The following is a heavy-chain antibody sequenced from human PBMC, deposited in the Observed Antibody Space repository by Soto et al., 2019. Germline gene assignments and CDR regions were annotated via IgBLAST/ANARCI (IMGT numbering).Heavy chain of an antibody. CDR1: GYTFISYG. J-gene: IGHJ4*02. CDR3: VRDETYSSYYSDY. D-gene: IGHD5-18*01. Sequence: ASVKVSCKASGYTFISYGFSWVRQAPGQGLEWMGWISGYNGNTDYAQKFQGRVVMTTDTSTSTAYMELRSLRADDTAVYYCVRDETYSSYYSDYWGQGTPVTVTS. CDR2: ISGYNGNT. V-gene: IGHV1-18*01.